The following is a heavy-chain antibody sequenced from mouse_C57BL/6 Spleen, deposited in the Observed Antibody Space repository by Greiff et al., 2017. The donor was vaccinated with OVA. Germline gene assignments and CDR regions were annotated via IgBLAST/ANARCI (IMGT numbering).Heavy chain of an antibody. CDR1: GYTFTSYW. Sequence: VQLVESGAELAKPGASVKLSCKASGYTFTSYWMHWVKQRPGQGLEWIGYINPSSGYTKYNQKFKDKATLTADKSSSTAYMQLSSLTYEDSAVYYCARGTATVVATRYWYFDVWGTGTTVTVSS. D-gene: IGHD1-1*01. CDR2: INPSSGYT. V-gene: IGHV1-7*01. J-gene: IGHJ1*03. CDR3: ARGTATVVATRYWYFDV.